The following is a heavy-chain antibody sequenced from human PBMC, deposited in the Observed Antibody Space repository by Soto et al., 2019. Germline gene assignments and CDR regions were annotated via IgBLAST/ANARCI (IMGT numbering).Heavy chain of an antibody. CDR2: LHSGGDT. J-gene: IGHJ6*02. CDR3: ESDGPYYYASRMDV. CDR1: GIPVSSNY. D-gene: IGHD3-10*01. V-gene: IGHV3-53*04. Sequence: EVQLVESGGGLVQPGGSLRLSCAASGIPVSSNYMTWVRQAPGKGLEWVSVLHSGGDTYYANSVKGRFTISRHDSTNTLFLQMNSLTPEDPAVYYCESDGPYYYASRMDVWGQGTTVTVSS.